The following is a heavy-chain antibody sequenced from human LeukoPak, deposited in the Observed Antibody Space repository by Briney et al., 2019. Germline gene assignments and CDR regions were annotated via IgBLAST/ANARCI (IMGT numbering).Heavy chain of an antibody. J-gene: IGHJ3*02. D-gene: IGHD3-22*01. CDR2: ISGSGGST. CDR1: GFTFSSYA. CDR3: AREGLFHDGRERTGAFDM. Sequence: EGSLRLSCAASGFTFSSYAMSWVRQAPGKGLEWVSAISGSGGSTYYADSVKGRFAISRDNSKNTLYLQMNSLRAEDSAVYFCAREGLFHDGRERTGAFDMWGQGTRVTVSS. V-gene: IGHV3-23*01.